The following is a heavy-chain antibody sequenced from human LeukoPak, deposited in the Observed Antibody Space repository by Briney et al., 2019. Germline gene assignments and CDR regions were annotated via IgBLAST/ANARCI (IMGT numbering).Heavy chain of an antibody. CDR2: ISYDGSNK. CDR1: GFTFSSYA. V-gene: IGHV3-30-3*01. CDR3: ARAHIAYCSGGSCFAFDI. Sequence: GRSLRLSCAASGFTFSSYAMHWHRQAPGKGLEWVAVISYDGSNKYYADSVKGRFTISRDNCKNTLYLQMNSLRAEDTAVYYCARAHIAYCSGGSCFAFDIWGQGTMVTVSS. J-gene: IGHJ3*02. D-gene: IGHD2-15*01.